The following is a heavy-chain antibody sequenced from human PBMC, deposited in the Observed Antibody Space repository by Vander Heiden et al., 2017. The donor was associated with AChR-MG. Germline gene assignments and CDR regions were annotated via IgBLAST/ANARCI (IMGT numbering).Heavy chain of an antibody. CDR3: ARGQNDYDFWSGYYGTYYYYYMDV. CDR2: IYYSGST. Sequence: QVQLQESGPGLVKPSQTLSLTCTVSGGPIRSGGSYWGWIRQHPGKGLEWIGYIYYSGSTYYNPSLKSRVTISVDTSKNQFSLKLSSVTAADTAVYYCARGQNDYDFWSGYYGTYYYYYMDVWGKGTTVTVSS. D-gene: IGHD3-3*01. V-gene: IGHV4-31*03. CDR1: GGPIRSGGSY. J-gene: IGHJ6*03.